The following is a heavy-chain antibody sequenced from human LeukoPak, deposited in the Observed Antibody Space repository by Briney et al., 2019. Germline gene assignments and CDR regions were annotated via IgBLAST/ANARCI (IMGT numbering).Heavy chain of an antibody. Sequence: GGPLRLSCAASGFTSNSYSMIWVRQAPGKGLEWVSYISGSGSTIYYADSVKGRFTISRDNAKNSLYLQMNSLRDEDTAVYYCARRVSQLSSGSYALWDWGQGTLITVSS. CDR3: ARRVSQLSSGSYALWD. J-gene: IGHJ1*01. D-gene: IGHD3-22*01. CDR1: GFTSNSYS. CDR2: ISGSGSTI. V-gene: IGHV3-48*02.